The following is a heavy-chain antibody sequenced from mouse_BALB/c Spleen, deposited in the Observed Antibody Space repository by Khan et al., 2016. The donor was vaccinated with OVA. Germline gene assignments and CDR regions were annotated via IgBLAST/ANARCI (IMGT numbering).Heavy chain of an antibody. D-gene: IGHD2-12*01. CDR1: GFTFGDYY. CDR2: ISNGGGST. V-gene: IGHV5-12*02. Sequence: EVQLVESGGGLVQPGGSLKLSCATSGFTFGDYYMYWVRQTPEKRLVWVAYISNGGGSTYYPDTVKGRFTISRDNAKNILYLQMSRLKSEDTAMYFGARQLYGAMDYWGQGTSVTVSS. J-gene: IGHJ4*01. CDR3: ARQLYGAMDY.